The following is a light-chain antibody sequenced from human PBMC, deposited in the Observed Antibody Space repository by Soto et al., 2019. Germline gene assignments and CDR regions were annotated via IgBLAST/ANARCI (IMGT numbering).Light chain of an antibody. CDR3: CSYAGTYTWV. J-gene: IGLJ2*01. CDR1: SSDVGGYNY. V-gene: IGLV2-11*01. CDR2: DVS. Sequence: QSALTQPRSVSGSPGQSVTISCTGTSSDVGGYNYVSWYQQHPGKAPKLMIYDVSKRPSGVPDRFSGSKSGNTASLTISGGGGGGGGGGCCCSYAGTYTWVFGGGTKLTVL.